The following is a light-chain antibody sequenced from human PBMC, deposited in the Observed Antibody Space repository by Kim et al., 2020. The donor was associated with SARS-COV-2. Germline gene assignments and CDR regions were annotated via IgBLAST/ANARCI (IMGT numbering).Light chain of an antibody. V-gene: IGLV2-14*03. CDR2: DVS. CDR3: SSYTSSSTRV. J-gene: IGLJ3*02. CDR1: SSDVGGYNY. Sequence: GHSITIACTGTSSDVGGYNYVSWYQQHPGKAPKRMIYDVSNRPSGVSNRFSGSKAGNTASLTISGLQAEDEADYYCSSYTSSSTRVFGGGTQLTVL.